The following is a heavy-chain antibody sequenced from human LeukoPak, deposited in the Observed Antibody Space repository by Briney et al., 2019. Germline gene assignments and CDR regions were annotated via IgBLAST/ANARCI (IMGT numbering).Heavy chain of an antibody. D-gene: IGHD2-15*01. CDR1: GFTFSSYA. J-gene: IGHJ6*03. Sequence: GGSLRLSCAASGFTFSSYAMSWVRQAPGKGLEWVSAISGSGGSTYYADSVKGRFTISRDNSKNTLYLQMSSLRAEDTAVYYCAKLSGGSLFYYYYYYMDVWGKGTTVTVSS. V-gene: IGHV3-23*01. CDR3: AKLSGGSLFYYYYYYMDV. CDR2: ISGSGGST.